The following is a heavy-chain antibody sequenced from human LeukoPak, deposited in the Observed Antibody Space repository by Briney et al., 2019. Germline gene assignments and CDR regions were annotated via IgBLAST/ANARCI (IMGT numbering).Heavy chain of an antibody. V-gene: IGHV1-8*01. CDR3: ATYDILTGHFDY. J-gene: IGHJ4*02. D-gene: IGHD3-9*01. Sequence: AASVTVSCKASGYTFTSYDINWVRQATGQGLEWMGWMNPNSGNTGYAQKFQGRVTMTRNTSISTAYMELSSLRSEDTAVYYCATYDILTGHFDYWGQGTLVTVSS. CDR1: GYTFTSYD. CDR2: MNPNSGNT.